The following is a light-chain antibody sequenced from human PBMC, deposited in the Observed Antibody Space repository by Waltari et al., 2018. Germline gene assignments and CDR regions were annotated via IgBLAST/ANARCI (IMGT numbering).Light chain of an antibody. CDR1: QSLLYDIDNKDY. Sequence: DIVMTQSPDSLAVSLGERATINCKSSQSLLYDIDNKDYLAWYQQNPGQPPKLLIHWASTRESGVPDRFSGSGSGTDFTLTISSLQADDVAVYYCQQYLRAPRTFAQGTGLEIK. J-gene: IGKJ2*02. CDR3: QQYLRAPRT. CDR2: WAS. V-gene: IGKV4-1*01.